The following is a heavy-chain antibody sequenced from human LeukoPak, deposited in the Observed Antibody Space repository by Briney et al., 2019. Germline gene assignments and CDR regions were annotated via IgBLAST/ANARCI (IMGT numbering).Heavy chain of an antibody. CDR2: TYYRSRWYN. D-gene: IGHD6-13*01. CDR3: TRGGAAAGFDF. V-gene: IGHV6-1*01. Sequence: SQTLSLTCAISGDSVSSNSAVWNWIRQSPSKGLEWLGRTYYRSRWYNDYAVSVKSRISVNPDTSKNQFSLQLNSVTPEDTAVYYCTRGGAAAGFDFWGQGTLVTVSS. J-gene: IGHJ4*02. CDR1: GDSVSSNSAV.